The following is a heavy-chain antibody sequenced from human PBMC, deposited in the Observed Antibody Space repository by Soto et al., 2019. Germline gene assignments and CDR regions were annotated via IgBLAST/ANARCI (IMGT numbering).Heavy chain of an antibody. J-gene: IGHJ4*02. CDR1: GFTFSSYG. Sequence: GGSLRLSCAASGFTFSSYGMHWVRQAPGKALEWVAVISYDGSNKYYADSVKGRFTISRDNSKNTLYLQMNSLRAEDTAVYYCAAPSTYYYYSSGFANWGQGTLVTVSS. V-gene: IGHV3-30*03. CDR3: AAPSTYYYYSSGFAN. D-gene: IGHD3-22*01. CDR2: ISYDGSNK.